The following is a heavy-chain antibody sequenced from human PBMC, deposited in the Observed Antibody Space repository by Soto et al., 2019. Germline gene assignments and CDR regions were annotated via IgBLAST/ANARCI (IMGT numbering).Heavy chain of an antibody. CDR1: GGSFSGYY. Sequence: SETLSLTFAVYGGSFSGYYWSWIRQPPGEGLEWIGEINHSGSTNYNPSLKSRVTISVDTSKNQFSLRLTSVTPADTAVYYCARRTPLYASESSRFDSSGQGALVTVSS. CDR2: INHSGST. V-gene: IGHV4-34*01. CDR3: ARRTPLYASESSRFDS. J-gene: IGHJ5*01. D-gene: IGHD3-10*01.